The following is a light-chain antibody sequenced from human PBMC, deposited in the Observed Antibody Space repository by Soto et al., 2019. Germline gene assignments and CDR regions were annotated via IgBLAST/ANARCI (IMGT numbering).Light chain of an antibody. CDR2: YNN. CDR3: AAWDASLSACV. J-gene: IGLJ1*01. V-gene: IGLV1-47*02. CDR1: DSNIGSNS. Sequence: QSVLTQPPSASGTAGQVVTISCSGGDSNIGSNSVYWYQHLPRMAPKLLTYYNNQRPSGVPDRFSGSRSGTSASLAIVGLRSEDEAVYYCAAWDASLSACVFGSGTKLTVL.